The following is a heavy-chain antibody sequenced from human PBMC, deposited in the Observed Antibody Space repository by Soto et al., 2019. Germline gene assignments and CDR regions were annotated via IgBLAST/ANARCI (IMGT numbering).Heavy chain of an antibody. D-gene: IGHD1-26*01. J-gene: IGHJ5*02. CDR1: GGSFSDYY. Sequence: QVQLQQWGSGLLKPSETLSLTCAIYGGSFSDYYWHWIRQSPGKGLAWIGEIHLSGRVNFTQSLKRRTSLSMDTSRNQFFLTLRSVTAADTAVFFCARTPTRGASAWLDPWGRGHLVNVSS. CDR2: IHLSGRV. CDR3: ARTPTRGASAWLDP. V-gene: IGHV4-34*01.